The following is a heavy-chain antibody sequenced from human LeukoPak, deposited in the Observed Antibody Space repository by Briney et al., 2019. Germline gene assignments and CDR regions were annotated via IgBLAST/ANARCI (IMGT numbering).Heavy chain of an antibody. CDR1: GFTFTSSA. CDR2: IVVGSGNT. V-gene: IGHV1-58*01. J-gene: IGHJ4*02. CDR3: AAGDSFFADFDY. Sequence: SVTVSCKASGFTFTSSAVQWVRQARGQRLEWIGWIVVGSGNTNYAQKFQERVTITRDMSTSTAYMELSSLRSEDTAVYYCAAGDSFFADFDYWAREPWSPSPQ. D-gene: IGHD3-10*01.